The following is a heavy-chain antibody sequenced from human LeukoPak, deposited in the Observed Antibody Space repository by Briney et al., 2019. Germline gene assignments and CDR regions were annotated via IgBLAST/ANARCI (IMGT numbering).Heavy chain of an antibody. V-gene: IGHV4-59*01. CDR2: MCYSGST. CDR3: ARETRLHSGSYSNDAFDI. CDR1: GDSISSYC. Sequence: SETLSLTCTVAGDSISSYCWSWVRQPPGKGLEWIGSMCYSGSTDYNPSLKSRVTISLDTSKNQFSLRLSSVTAADTAVYYCARETRLHSGSYSNDAFDIWGQGTMVTVSS. D-gene: IGHD1-26*01. J-gene: IGHJ3*02.